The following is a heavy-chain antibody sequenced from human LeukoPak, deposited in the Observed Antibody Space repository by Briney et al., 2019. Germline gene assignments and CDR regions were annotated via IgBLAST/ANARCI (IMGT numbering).Heavy chain of an antibody. V-gene: IGHV3-7*04. Sequence: GGSLRLSCAASGFTFSSYWMSWVRQSPGKGLEWVANIKEDGSQKYYVDSVKGRFTISRDNAKNSLYLQMNSLRGEDTAVYYCARGLTRSDYLGQGTLVTVSS. CDR1: GFTFSSYW. CDR2: IKEDGSQK. CDR3: ARGLTRSDY. J-gene: IGHJ4*02.